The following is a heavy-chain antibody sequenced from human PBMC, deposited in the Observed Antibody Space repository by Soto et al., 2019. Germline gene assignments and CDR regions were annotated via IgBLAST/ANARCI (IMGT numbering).Heavy chain of an antibody. J-gene: IGHJ4*02. D-gene: IGHD3-10*01. V-gene: IGHV3-7*03. CDR2: IKQDGSEK. CDR1: GFTFSSYW. Sequence: LRLSCAASGFTFSSYWMSWVRQAPGKGLEWVANIKQDGSEKYYVDSVKGRFTISRDNAKNSLYLQMNSLRAEDTAVYYCAFGPSPRRGVRGVMTFDYWGQGTLVTVSS. CDR3: AFGPSPRRGVRGVMTFDY.